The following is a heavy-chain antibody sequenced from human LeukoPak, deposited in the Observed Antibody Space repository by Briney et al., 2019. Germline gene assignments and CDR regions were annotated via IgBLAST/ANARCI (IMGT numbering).Heavy chain of an antibody. Sequence: GGSLRLSCAASGFTFSSYAMSWVRQAPGKGLEWASAISGSGGSTYYADPVQGRFTISRDNSKNTLYLQMNSLRAEDTAVYYCTIFLTGFGTDYWGQGTLVTVSS. CDR3: TIFLTGFGTDY. CDR2: ISGSGGST. CDR1: GFTFSSYA. D-gene: IGHD3-9*01. V-gene: IGHV3-23*01. J-gene: IGHJ4*02.